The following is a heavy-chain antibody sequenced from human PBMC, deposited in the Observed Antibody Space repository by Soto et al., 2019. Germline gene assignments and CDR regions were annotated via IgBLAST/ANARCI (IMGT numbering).Heavy chain of an antibody. D-gene: IGHD6-13*01. CDR1: GGTFSSYA. Sequence: SVKVSCKASGGTFSSYAISWVRQAPGQGLEWMGGIIPIFGTANYAQKFQGRVTITADESTSTAYMELSSLRSEDTAVYYCARDWWAAADTRYYYYGMDVWGQGTTVTVSS. J-gene: IGHJ6*02. CDR3: ARDWWAAADTRYYYYGMDV. CDR2: IIPIFGTA. V-gene: IGHV1-69*13.